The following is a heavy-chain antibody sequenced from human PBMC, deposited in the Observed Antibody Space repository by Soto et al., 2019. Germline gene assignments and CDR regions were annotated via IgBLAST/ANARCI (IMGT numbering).Heavy chain of an antibody. Sequence: GGSLRLSCAASGFTFSSFSMSWVRQAPGKGLEWVSAISGSGASTYFADSVKGRFTISRDNSKNTLYLQMNSLRAEDTAVYYCAKGDYYDSSGYYPLAFDYWGQGTLVTVSS. V-gene: IGHV3-23*01. CDR3: AKGDYYDSSGYYPLAFDY. CDR2: ISGSGAST. J-gene: IGHJ4*02. D-gene: IGHD3-22*01. CDR1: GFTFSSFS.